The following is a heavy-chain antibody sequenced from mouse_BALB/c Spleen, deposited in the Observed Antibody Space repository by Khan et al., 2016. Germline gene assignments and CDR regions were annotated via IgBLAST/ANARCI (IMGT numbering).Heavy chain of an antibody. V-gene: IGHV9-3*02. D-gene: IGHD1-1*01. CDR1: GYTFINYG. Sequence: LVQSGPELKKPGETVKISCKASGYTFINYGMNWVNQAPGKGLKWMGWINTNTGEPTYAEEFKGRVAFSLETSARTAYLQINNLKNEDTATYFYSCLGSNCSSDNYFDYWGQGTTLTVSS. J-gene: IGHJ2*01. CDR2: INTNTGEP. CDR3: SCLGSNCSSDNYFDY.